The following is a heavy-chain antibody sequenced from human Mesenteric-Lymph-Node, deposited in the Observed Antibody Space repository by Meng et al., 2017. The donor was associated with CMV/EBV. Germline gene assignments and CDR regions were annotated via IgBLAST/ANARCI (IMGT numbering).Heavy chain of an antibody. V-gene: IGHV4-34*01. J-gene: IGHJ6*02. CDR2: INHSGST. Sequence: SETLSLTCTVSGGSISSYYWSWIRQPPGKGLEWIGEINHSGSTNYNPSLKSRVTISVDTSKNQFSLKLSSVTAADTAVYYCAREVWSYYYYYGMDVWGQGTTVTVSS. CDR3: AREVWSYYYYYGMDV. D-gene: IGHD3-3*01. CDR1: GGSISSYY.